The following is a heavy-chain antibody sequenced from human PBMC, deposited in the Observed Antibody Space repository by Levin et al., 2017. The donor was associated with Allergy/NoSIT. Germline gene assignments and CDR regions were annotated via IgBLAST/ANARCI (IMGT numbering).Heavy chain of an antibody. V-gene: IGHV3-23*01. CDR2: ISGSGGST. CDR1: GFTFSSYA. CDR3: AQDLPDYYYYYYMDV. J-gene: IGHJ6*03. Sequence: PGGSLRLSCAASGFTFSSYAMSWVRQAPGKGLEWVSAISGSGGSTYYADSVKGRFTISRDNSKNTLYLQMNSLRAEDTAVYYCAQDLPDYYYYYYMDVWGKGTTVTVSS.